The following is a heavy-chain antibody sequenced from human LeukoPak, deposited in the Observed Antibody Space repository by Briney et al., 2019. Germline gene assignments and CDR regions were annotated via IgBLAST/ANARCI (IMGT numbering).Heavy chain of an antibody. V-gene: IGHV3-33*01. J-gene: IGHJ4*02. CDR2: IWYDGSNK. Sequence: PGRSLRLTCAASGFTFSRCDMHWVRQAPGKALEWVSFIWYDGSNKYYADSVKGRFTISRDNSKNTLYLQMNSLRAEDTAVYYWARVLVVSGWTITNYWSQGTLVTVSS. CDR3: ARVLVVSGWTITNY. CDR1: GFTFSRCD. D-gene: IGHD6-19*01.